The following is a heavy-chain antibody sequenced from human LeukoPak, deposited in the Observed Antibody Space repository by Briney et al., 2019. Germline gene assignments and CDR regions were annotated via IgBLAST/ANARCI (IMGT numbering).Heavy chain of an antibody. Sequence: GGSLRLTCAASGFTFSSYGMHWGRQAPGKGLEWVAVISYDGSNKYYADSVKGRFTISRDNSKNTLYLQMNSLRAEDTAVYYCAAGYQVDLDYWGQGTLVTVSS. V-gene: IGHV3-30*03. CDR1: GFTFSSYG. CDR3: AAGYQVDLDY. CDR2: ISYDGSNK. D-gene: IGHD6-25*01. J-gene: IGHJ4*02.